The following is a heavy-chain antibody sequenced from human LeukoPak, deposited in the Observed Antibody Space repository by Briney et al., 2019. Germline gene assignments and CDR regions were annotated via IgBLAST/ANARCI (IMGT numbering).Heavy chain of an antibody. V-gene: IGHV3-23*01. Sequence: GGSLRLSCAASGFTFSSYAMSWVRQAPGKGLEWVSAISGSGGSTYYADSVKGRFTISRDNSKNTLYLQMNSLRAEDTAVYYCQLSSWYQAYYYYGMDVWGQGTTVTVSS. CDR2: ISGSGGST. D-gene: IGHD6-13*01. CDR3: QLSSWYQAYYYYGMDV. J-gene: IGHJ6*02. CDR1: GFTFSSYA.